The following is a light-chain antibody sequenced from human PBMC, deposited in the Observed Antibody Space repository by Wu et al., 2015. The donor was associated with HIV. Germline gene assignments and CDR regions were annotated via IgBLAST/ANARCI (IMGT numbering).Light chain of an antibody. CDR1: QSIEDW. CDR2: KAS. J-gene: IGKJ2*01. V-gene: IGKV1-5*03. Sequence: DIQMTQSPSTLSASVGDRVTITCRASQSIEDWLAWYQQKPGKAPKLLIYKASTLESGVPSRFSGSGSGTEFTLTISGLQPDDFATYYCQQYQDYSPYTFGPGPRWRSN. CDR3: QQYQDYSPYT.